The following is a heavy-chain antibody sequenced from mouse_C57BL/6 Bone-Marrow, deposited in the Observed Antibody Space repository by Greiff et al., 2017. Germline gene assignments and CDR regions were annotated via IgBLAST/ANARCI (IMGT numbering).Heavy chain of an antibody. CDR3: ARSKNWDSVFAY. J-gene: IGHJ3*01. D-gene: IGHD4-1*01. Sequence: VQLQQPGAELVRPGTSVKVSCKASGYAFTNYLIEWVKQRPGQGLEWIGVINPGSGGTNYNEKFKGKATLTADKSSSTAYMQLSSLTSEDSAVYFCARSKNWDSVFAYWGQGTLVTVSA. V-gene: IGHV1-54*01. CDR1: GYAFTNYL. CDR2: INPGSGGT.